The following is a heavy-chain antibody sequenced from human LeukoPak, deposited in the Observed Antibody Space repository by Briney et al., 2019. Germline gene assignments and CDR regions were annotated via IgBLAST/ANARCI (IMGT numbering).Heavy chain of an antibody. CDR2: ISYSGST. J-gene: IGHJ6*02. V-gene: IGHV4-59*08. Sequence: LETLSLTCTVSGDSISSYYWSWIRQPPGKGLEWIGYISYSGSTNYNPSLNSRVTISVDMSKNQFSLRLSSVIAADTPVYYCVRHRSPYYNGLDVWGQGTTVTVSS. CDR1: GDSISSYY. CDR3: VRHRSPYYNGLDV.